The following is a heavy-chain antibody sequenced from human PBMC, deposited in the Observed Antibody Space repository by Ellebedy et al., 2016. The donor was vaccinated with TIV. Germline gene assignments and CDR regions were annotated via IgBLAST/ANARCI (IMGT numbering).Heavy chain of an antibody. V-gene: IGHV3-53*01. D-gene: IGHD1-20*01. Sequence: GESLKISRAASGFTVSYTYMNWVRQAPGKGLEWVSVIHTGGDTYYADSVKGRFTISRDSSKNTMFLQMNSLRAEDTAMYYCARRISGTYGDDAFDIWGQGTMVTVSS. CDR3: ARRISGTYGDDAFDI. J-gene: IGHJ3*02. CDR1: GFTVSYTY. CDR2: IHTGGDT.